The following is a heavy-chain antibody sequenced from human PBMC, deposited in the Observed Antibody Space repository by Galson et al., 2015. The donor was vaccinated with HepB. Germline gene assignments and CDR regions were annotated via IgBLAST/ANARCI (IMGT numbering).Heavy chain of an antibody. CDR1: GFTFGRYA. Sequence: SLRLSCAASGFTFGRYAMNWVRRAPGKGLEWVSAISGGSTNTYSADSVKGRFTISRDKSTNTLYLQMNSLRAEDTAVYYCARGFSGGWDLRFDYWGQGTLVTVSS. CDR2: ISGGSTNT. V-gene: IGHV3-23*01. CDR3: ARGFSGGWDLRFDY. D-gene: IGHD1-26*01. J-gene: IGHJ4*02.